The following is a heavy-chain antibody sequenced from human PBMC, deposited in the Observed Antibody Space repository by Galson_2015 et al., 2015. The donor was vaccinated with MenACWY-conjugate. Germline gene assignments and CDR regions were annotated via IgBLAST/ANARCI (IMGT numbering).Heavy chain of an antibody. Sequence: SLRLSCAASGFTFSSYAMNWVRQAPGKGLEWVSAISGSGDSTYYADSVKGRFTISRDNSKNTLYLLMISLGAEDTAVYYCAQDRALYYFGLGSSIFDYWGQGTLVTVSS. J-gene: IGHJ4*02. V-gene: IGHV3-23*01. CDR2: ISGSGDST. CDR3: AQDRALYYFGLGSSIFDY. CDR1: GFTFSSYA. D-gene: IGHD3-10*01.